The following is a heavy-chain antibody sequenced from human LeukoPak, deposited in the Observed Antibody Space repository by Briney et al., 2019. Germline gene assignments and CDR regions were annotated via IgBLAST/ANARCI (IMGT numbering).Heavy chain of an antibody. CDR2: TYYRSEWYN. Sequence: SQTLSLTCAISGDSVSSNSAAWNWIRQSPSRGLEWLGRTYYRSEWYNDYAVSVKSRITINPDTSKNQFSLQLNSVTPEDAAVYYCARGIRRVSYVLFDPWGQGTLVTVSS. CDR3: ARGIRRVSYVLFDP. CDR1: GDSVSSNSAA. V-gene: IGHV6-1*01. J-gene: IGHJ5*02. D-gene: IGHD5-18*01.